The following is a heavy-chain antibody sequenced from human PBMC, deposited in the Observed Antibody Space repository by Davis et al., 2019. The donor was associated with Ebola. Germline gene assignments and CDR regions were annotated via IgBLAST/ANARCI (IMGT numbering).Heavy chain of an antibody. V-gene: IGHV1-69*13. CDR3: ARDSVDYYDSSGPPLY. CDR2: IIPIFGTT. D-gene: IGHD3-22*01. Sequence: SVKVSCKASGGTFSTYGITWVRQAPGQGLEWMGGIIPIFGTTNYAQKFQGRVTITADVSTSTAYMDLSSLRSEDTAVYYCARDSVDYYDSSGPPLYWGQGTLVIVSS. CDR1: GGTFSTYG. J-gene: IGHJ4*02.